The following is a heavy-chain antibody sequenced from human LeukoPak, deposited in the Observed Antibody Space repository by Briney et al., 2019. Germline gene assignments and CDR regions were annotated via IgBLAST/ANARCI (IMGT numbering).Heavy chain of an antibody. Sequence: SETLSLTCTVYGGSFSGYYWSWIRQPPGKGLEWIGEINHSGSTNYNPSPKSRVTISVDTSKNQFSLKLSSVTAADTAVYYCARTYGSGSYRGCWFDPWGQGTLVTVSS. J-gene: IGHJ5*02. CDR2: INHSGST. D-gene: IGHD3-10*01. CDR1: GGSFSGYY. CDR3: ARTYGSGSYRGCWFDP. V-gene: IGHV4-34*01.